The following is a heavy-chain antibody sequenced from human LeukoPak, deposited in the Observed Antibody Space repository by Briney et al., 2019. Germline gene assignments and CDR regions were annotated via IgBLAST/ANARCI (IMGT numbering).Heavy chain of an antibody. CDR1: GYTFSDYY. V-gene: IGHV1-2*02. J-gene: IGHJ4*02. D-gene: IGHD3-10*01. CDR2: INPNSDGT. Sequence: ASVKVSCKASGYTFSDYYMHWVRQAPGQGLEWMGWINPNSDGTKYAQKFQGRVTMTRDTSISTAYIELSRLRSDDTAMYYCARAYASGSYALPFWGQGTLVTVSS. CDR3: ARAYASGSYALPF.